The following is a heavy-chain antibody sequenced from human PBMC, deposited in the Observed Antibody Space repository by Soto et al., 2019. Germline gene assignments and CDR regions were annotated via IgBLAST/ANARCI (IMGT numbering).Heavy chain of an antibody. D-gene: IGHD3-22*01. CDR1: GDSVSSNSAA. Sequence: PSQTLSLTCAISGDSVSSNSAAWNWIRQSPSRGLEWLGRTYYRSKWYNDYAVSVKSRITINPDTSKKQFSLQLNSVTPEDSAVYYCAREQMIVVDYRDAFDIWGQGTMVTVSS. J-gene: IGHJ3*02. V-gene: IGHV6-1*01. CDR3: AREQMIVVDYRDAFDI. CDR2: TYYRSKWYN.